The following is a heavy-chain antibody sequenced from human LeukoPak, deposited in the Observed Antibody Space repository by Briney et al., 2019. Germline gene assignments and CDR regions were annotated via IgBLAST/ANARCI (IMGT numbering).Heavy chain of an antibody. V-gene: IGHV3-23*01. CDR3: AKDLGVVVVPAAIIP. Sequence: PRGPLRLSCAASGFTFSIYAMSWVRQAPGRGLKGVSAISGSGGSTYYADSVKGRFTISRDNSKHTLYLQMNSLRAADTAVYYCAKDLGVVVVPAAIIPWGQGTLVTVSS. CDR2: ISGSGGST. J-gene: IGHJ5*02. CDR1: GFTFSIYA. D-gene: IGHD2-2*01.